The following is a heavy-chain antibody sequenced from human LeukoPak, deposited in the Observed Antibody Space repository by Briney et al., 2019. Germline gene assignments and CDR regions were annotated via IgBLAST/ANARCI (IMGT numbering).Heavy chain of an antibody. D-gene: IGHD3-22*01. J-gene: IGHJ3*02. CDR2: IHYSGST. CDR3: ARDMGYDSSGYYNAFDI. CDR1: GGSISSYY. V-gene: IGHV4-59*01. Sequence: SETLSLTCTVSGGSISSYYWSWIRQPPGKGLEWIGYIHYSGSTHYNPSLKSRVTISVDTSKNQFSLKLSSVTAADTAVYYCARDMGYDSSGYYNAFDIWGQGTMVTVSS.